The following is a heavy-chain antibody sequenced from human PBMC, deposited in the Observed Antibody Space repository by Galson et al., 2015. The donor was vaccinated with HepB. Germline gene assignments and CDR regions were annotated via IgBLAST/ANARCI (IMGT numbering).Heavy chain of an antibody. CDR3: ARRGFDARSNSLHY. V-gene: IGHV5-10-1*01. CDR2: IDPSDSYT. J-gene: IGHJ4*02. Sequence: QSGAEVKKPGQSLRISCKGSGYTFTTYWISWVRQMPGKGLEWMGRIDPSDSYTNYSPSFQGHVTISADKSITTAYLQWSSLKASDTAMYYCARRGFDARSNSLHYWGQGTLVTVSS. CDR1: GYTFTTYW. D-gene: IGHD3-9*01.